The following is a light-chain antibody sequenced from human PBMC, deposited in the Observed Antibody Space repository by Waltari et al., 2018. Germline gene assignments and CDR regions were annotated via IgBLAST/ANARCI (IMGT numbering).Light chain of an antibody. CDR2: WAS. CDR1: QSVLYSSNNKNY. Sequence: DIVMTQSPDSLAVSLGERATINCKSSQSVLYSSNNKNYLAWYQQKPGQPPKLLIYWASTRESGFPDRFSGSGSGTDFTLTISSLQAEDVAVYYCQQYYSTPWTFGQGTKVE. CDR3: QQYYSTPWT. V-gene: IGKV4-1*01. J-gene: IGKJ1*01.